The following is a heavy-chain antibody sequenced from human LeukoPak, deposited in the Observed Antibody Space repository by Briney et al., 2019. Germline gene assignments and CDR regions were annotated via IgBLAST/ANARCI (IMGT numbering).Heavy chain of an antibody. J-gene: IGHJ4*02. CDR1: GGSISSYY. CDR3: ARRDIDYDILTN. CDR2: IYYSGST. V-gene: IGHV4-59*08. Sequence: PSETLSLTCIVSGGSISSYYWSWIRQPPGKGLQWIGYIYYSGSTNYNPSLKSRVTISVDTSKNQFSLKLSSVTAADTAVYYCARRDIDYDILTNWGQGTLVTVSS. D-gene: IGHD3-9*01.